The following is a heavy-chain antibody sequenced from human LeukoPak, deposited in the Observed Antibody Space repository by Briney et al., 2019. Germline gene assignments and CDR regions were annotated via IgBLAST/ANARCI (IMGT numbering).Heavy chain of an antibody. D-gene: IGHD4-23*01. CDR3: ASNGGNSDLDY. V-gene: IGHV4-30-4*01. CDR1: GGSISSGDYY. Sequence: SETLSLTCTVSGGSISSGDYYWSWIRQPPGKGLEWIGYIYYSGSTYYNPSLKSRISISVDTSRNQLSLKLSSVTAADTAVYYCASNGGNSDLDYWGQGALVTVSS. CDR2: IYYSGST. J-gene: IGHJ4*02.